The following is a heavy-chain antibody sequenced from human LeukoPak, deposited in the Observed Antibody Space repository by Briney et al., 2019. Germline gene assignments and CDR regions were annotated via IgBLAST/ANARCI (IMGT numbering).Heavy chain of an antibody. V-gene: IGHV4-34*01. J-gene: IGHJ4*03. CDR3: ATRSSTLAAARCFDD. Sequence: PSETLSLTCAVHGESFSAYFWSWIRQVPGKGLEWIGEIDHRGSSNYNPPLKSRATISVDTSKNHFSLSLTSVTAADTAVCYCATRSSTLAAARCFDDWGQGTVVTVSS. CDR2: IDHRGSS. D-gene: IGHD6-6*01. CDR1: GESFSAYF.